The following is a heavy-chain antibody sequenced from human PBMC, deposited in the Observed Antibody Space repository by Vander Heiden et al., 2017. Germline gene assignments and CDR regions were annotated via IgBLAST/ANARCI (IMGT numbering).Heavy chain of an antibody. V-gene: IGHV3-30-3*01. CDR2: ISYDGSNK. CDR3: ASAYQLPLFDY. CDR1: GFPFSSYA. Sequence: QVQLVESGGGVVQPGRSLRRSCAASGFPFSSYAMHWVRQAPGKGLEWVAVISYDGSNKYYADSVKGRFTISRDNSKNTLYLQMNSLRAEDTAVYYCASAYQLPLFDYWGQGTLVTVSS. J-gene: IGHJ4*02. D-gene: IGHD2-2*01.